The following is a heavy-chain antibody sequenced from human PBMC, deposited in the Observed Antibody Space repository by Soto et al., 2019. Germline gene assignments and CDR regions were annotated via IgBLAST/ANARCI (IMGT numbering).Heavy chain of an antibody. Sequence: SETLSLTCAVSGGSISSGGYSWTWIRQPPGKGLEWIGYIYHSGSTYYNPSLKSRVTISVDRSKNQFSLKLTSVTAADTGVYFCARTLGPQVTGYVDSDYRWTIDQWGQGTLVTVSS. CDR1: GGSISSGGYS. D-gene: IGHD4-4*01. J-gene: IGHJ4*02. V-gene: IGHV4-30-2*01. CDR3: ARTLGPQVTGYVDSDYRWTIDQ. CDR2: IYHSGST.